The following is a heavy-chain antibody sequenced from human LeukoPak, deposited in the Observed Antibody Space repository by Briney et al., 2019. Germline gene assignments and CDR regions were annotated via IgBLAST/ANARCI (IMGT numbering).Heavy chain of an antibody. Sequence: ASVKVSFKGSGYTFTSYGISWVRQAPGQGLEWMGWISAYNGNTNYAQKLQGRVTMTTDTSTSTAYMELRSLRSDDTAVYYCARVAFGVGFDYWGQGTLVTVSS. D-gene: IGHD3-3*01. J-gene: IGHJ4*02. CDR2: ISAYNGNT. CDR1: GYTFTSYG. CDR3: ARVAFGVGFDY. V-gene: IGHV1-18*01.